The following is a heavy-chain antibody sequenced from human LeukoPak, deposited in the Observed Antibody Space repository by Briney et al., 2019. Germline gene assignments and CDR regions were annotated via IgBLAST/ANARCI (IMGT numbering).Heavy chain of an antibody. CDR3: AKAVWNYGSGSPSSFDY. CDR2: IYSGGST. Sequence: GGSLRLSCAASGFTVSSKYMTWVRQAPGKGLEWVSVIYSGGSTYYADSVKGRFTISWDNSKSTLYLQMNSLRAEDTAVYYCAKAVWNYGSGSPSSFDYWGQGTLVTVSS. V-gene: IGHV3-53*01. J-gene: IGHJ4*02. CDR1: GFTVSSKY. D-gene: IGHD3-10*01.